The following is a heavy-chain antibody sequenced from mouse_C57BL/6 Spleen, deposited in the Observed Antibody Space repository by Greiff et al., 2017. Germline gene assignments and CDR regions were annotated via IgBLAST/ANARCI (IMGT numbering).Heavy chain of an antibody. CDR1: GFTFSDYG. Sequence: EVKLMESGGGLVKPGGSLKLSCAASGFTFSDYGMHWVRQAPEKGLAWVAYISSGSSTIYYADTVKGGFTISRDTAKNTLFLQMTSLRSEYTAMYYCARRAIYYGFLYAMDYWGQGTSVTGSS. CDR2: ISSGSSTI. V-gene: IGHV5-17*01. CDR3: ARRAIYYGFLYAMDY. D-gene: IGHD2-1*01. J-gene: IGHJ4*01.